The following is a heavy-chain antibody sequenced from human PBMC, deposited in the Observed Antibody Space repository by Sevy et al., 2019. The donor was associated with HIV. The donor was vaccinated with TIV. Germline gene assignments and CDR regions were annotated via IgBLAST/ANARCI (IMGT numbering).Heavy chain of an antibody. CDR2: IYTSGST. CDR3: AREGVRGVIIPPPAFDY. D-gene: IGHD3-10*01. Sequence: SETLSLTCTVSGGSISSYYWSWIRQPAGKGLEWIGRIYTSGSTNYNPSLKSRVTMSVDTSKNQFSLKLSSVTAAVTAVYYCAREGVRGVIIPPPAFDYWGQGTLVTVSS. J-gene: IGHJ4*02. CDR1: GGSISSYY. V-gene: IGHV4-4*07.